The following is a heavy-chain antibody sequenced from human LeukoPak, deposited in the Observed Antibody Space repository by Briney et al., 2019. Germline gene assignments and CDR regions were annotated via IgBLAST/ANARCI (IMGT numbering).Heavy chain of an antibody. CDR1: GGSFSGYY. V-gene: IGHV4-34*01. CDR3: ARGRGYYDILTGYFPFGY. Sequence: PSETLSLTCAVYGGSFSGYYWSWIRQPPGKGLEWIGEINHSGSTNYNPSLKSRVTISVDTSKNQFSLKPSSVTAADTAVYYCARGRGYYDILTGYFPFGYWGQGTLVTVSS. CDR2: INHSGST. J-gene: IGHJ4*02. D-gene: IGHD3-9*01.